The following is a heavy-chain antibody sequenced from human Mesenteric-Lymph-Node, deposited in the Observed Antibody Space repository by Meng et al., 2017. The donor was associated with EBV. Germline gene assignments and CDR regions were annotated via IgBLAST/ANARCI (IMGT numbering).Heavy chain of an antibody. J-gene: IGHJ4*02. Sequence: VQLVLSGAEVKQPGASVKVSCKASGYTFPSYAIHWVRQAPGQRLEWMGWINAGNGDTKYSQKFQGRVTITRDTSATTAYMELSSLRSEDTAVYYCAKGAGSGSYYPLDYWGQGTLVTVSS. D-gene: IGHD3-10*01. CDR3: AKGAGSGSYYPLDY. CDR1: GYTFPSYA. CDR2: INAGNGDT. V-gene: IGHV1-3*01.